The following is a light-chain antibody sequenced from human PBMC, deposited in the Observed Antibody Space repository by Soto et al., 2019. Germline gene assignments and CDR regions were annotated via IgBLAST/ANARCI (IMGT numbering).Light chain of an antibody. V-gene: IGKV4-1*01. CDR3: QEYYSNALT. Sequence: DIVMTQSPDSLAVSLGERATINCKSSQSVLYSSNNKNYLAWYQQKPGKPTKLLIYWASTRQSGVPDQFSGSGSRTDFNRTIISLQAQDVAVYYCQEYYSNALTCGGGTNVEIK. CDR1: QSVLYSSNNKNY. CDR2: WAS. J-gene: IGKJ4*01.